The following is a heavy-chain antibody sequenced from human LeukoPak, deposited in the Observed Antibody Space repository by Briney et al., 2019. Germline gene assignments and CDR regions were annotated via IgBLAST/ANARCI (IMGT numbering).Heavy chain of an antibody. CDR1: GGTFSSYA. D-gene: IGHD6-13*01. Sequence: SVKVSCKASGGTFSSYAISWVRQAPGQGLEWMGGIIPIFGIANYAQKFQGRVTITADKSTSTAYMELSSLRSEDTAVYYCARVTTSAAGTRAYYYYGMDVWGQGTTVTVSS. V-gene: IGHV1-69*10. CDR3: ARVTTSAAGTRAYYYYGMDV. J-gene: IGHJ6*02. CDR2: IIPIFGIA.